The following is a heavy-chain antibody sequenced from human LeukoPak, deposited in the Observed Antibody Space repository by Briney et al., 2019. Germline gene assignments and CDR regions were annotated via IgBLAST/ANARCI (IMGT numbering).Heavy chain of an antibody. Sequence: GGSLRLSCAASGFTFSRYWMSWVRQAPGKGLEWVANIKQDGSEKYYVDSVKGRFAISRDNAKNSLYLQMNSLRAEDTAVYYCAKWIQTYWGQGTLVTVSS. CDR2: IKQDGSEK. J-gene: IGHJ4*02. D-gene: IGHD5-18*01. V-gene: IGHV3-7*03. CDR3: AKWIQTY. CDR1: GFTFSRYW.